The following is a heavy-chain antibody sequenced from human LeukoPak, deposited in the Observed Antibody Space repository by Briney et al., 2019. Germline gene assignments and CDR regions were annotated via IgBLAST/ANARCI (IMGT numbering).Heavy chain of an antibody. V-gene: IGHV3-9*01. D-gene: IGHD6-13*01. CDR1: GFTFDDYA. Sequence: GRSLRPSCAASGFTFDDYAMHWVRQAPGKGLEWVSGISWNSGSIGYADSVKGRFTISRDNAKNSLYLQMNSLRAEDTALYYCAKARAAAGTYYGMDVWGQGTTVTVSS. J-gene: IGHJ6*02. CDR2: ISWNSGSI. CDR3: AKARAAAGTYYGMDV.